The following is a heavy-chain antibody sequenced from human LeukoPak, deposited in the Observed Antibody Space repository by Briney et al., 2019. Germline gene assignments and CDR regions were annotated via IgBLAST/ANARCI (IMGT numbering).Heavy chain of an antibody. Sequence: SETLSLTCTVSGGSISSGSYYWGWIRQPAGKGLEWIGLIYTSGSTNYTPSLKIRVTISIATSQNQFSLKPGSAAATDTPVYYCASQDRGVAGTLVLDYWGQGTLVTVSS. CDR2: IYTSGST. V-gene: IGHV4-61*02. J-gene: IGHJ4*02. CDR1: GGSISSGSYY. D-gene: IGHD6-19*01. CDR3: ASQDRGVAGTLVLDY.